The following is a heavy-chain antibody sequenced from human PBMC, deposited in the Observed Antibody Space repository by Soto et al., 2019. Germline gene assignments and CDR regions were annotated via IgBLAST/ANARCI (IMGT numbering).Heavy chain of an antibody. CDR2: ISHDGSNR. CDR1: DFTFSNFG. CDR3: AKGSRHIGTTTPHVS. Sequence: QMQLVESGGGVVQPGRALRLSCAASDFTFSNFGMHWVRQAPGKGLEWVAVISHDGSNRYYADSVKGRFTISRANYKTTNKVHMNSMSVEDTAVYFCAKGSRHIGTTTPHVSWGKGTLVTVSS. V-gene: IGHV3-30*18. D-gene: IGHD2-21*01. J-gene: IGHJ5*02.